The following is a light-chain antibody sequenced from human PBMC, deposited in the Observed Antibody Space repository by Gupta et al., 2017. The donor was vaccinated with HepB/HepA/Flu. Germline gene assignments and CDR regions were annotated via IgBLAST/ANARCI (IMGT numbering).Light chain of an antibody. CDR1: QSISTW. CDR3: QQYNSYPGN. V-gene: IGKV1-5*03. J-gene: IGKJ2*02. Sequence: DIQMTQSPSTLAASVGDRVTITCRASQSISTWLAWYQQKPGKAPNLLIYKASSLESGVPSRFSGSGSGTEFTLTISSLQPDDFATYYCQQYNSYPGNCGKGNKLEIK. CDR2: KAS.